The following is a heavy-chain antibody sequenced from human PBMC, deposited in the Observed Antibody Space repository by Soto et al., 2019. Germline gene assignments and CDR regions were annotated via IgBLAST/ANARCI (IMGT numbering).Heavy chain of an antibody. Sequence: GSLRLSCTASGFTFSDSWMTWVRQAPGKGLEWVARIKPDESEKKYADSVKGRFSISRDNAKNSMYLQMDSLRGEDTAVYYCVRGGSNYASWGQGTLVTVSS. CDR3: VRGGSNYAS. CDR2: IKPDESEK. CDR1: GFTFSDSW. D-gene: IGHD4-4*01. J-gene: IGHJ5*02. V-gene: IGHV3-7*01.